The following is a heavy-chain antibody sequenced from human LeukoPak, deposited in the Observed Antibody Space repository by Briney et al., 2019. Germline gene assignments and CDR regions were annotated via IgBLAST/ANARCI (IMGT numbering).Heavy chain of an antibody. J-gene: IGHJ1*01. CDR3: AKGDQWLARAAEYFQH. CDR2: IRYDGSNK. Sequence: GGSLRLSCAASGFTFSSYDMHWVRQAPGKGLEWVAFIRYDGSNKYYADSVKGRFTISRDNSKNTLYLQMNSLRAEDTAVYYCAKGDQWLARAAEYFQHWGQGTLVTVSS. D-gene: IGHD6-19*01. V-gene: IGHV3-30*02. CDR1: GFTFSSYD.